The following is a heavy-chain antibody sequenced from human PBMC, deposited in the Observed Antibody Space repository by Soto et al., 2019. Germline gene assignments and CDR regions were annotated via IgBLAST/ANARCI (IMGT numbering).Heavy chain of an antibody. D-gene: IGHD3-16*01. CDR1: GYTFTSYG. CDR3: ARMGDVPYYYYGMDV. Sequence: QVQLVQSGAEVKKPGASVKVSCKASGYTFTSYGTTWVRQAPGQGLQRLGWINGYNGNTNYAQKLQGRVTMTTDTSTSTAYMELRSLRSDHTAVYYCARMGDVPYYYYGMDVWGQGTTVTVSS. V-gene: IGHV1-18*01. CDR2: INGYNGNT. J-gene: IGHJ6*02.